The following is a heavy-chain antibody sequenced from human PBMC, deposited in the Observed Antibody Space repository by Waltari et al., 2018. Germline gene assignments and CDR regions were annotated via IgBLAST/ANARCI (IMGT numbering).Heavy chain of an antibody. J-gene: IGHJ6*02. CDR2: SRGEWSAT. CDR1: GVTFSSYW. V-gene: IGHV3-74*01. Sequence: VQLVESGGGLAQPGGSLRLSCAASGVTFSSYWLHWSRQTPGKGLVAVQRSRGEWSATGYADPWKGRFTIARDNAKNTLYLQMNSLRVDDMAVYYCARVARTAVTTSGYYGMDVWGQGTTVTVSS. CDR3: ARVARTAVTTSGYYGMDV. D-gene: IGHD4-17*01.